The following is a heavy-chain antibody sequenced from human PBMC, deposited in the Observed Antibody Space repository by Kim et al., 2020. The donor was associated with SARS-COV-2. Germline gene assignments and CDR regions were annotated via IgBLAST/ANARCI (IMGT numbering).Heavy chain of an antibody. D-gene: IGHD4-17*01. V-gene: IGHV1-18*01. Sequence: ASVKVSCKASGYTFTSYGISWVRQAPGQGLEWMGWISAYNGNTNYAQKLQGRVTMTTDTSTSTAYMELRSLRSDDTAVYYCARLEGGPNDYGDDDIWGPFDYWGQGTLVTVSS. J-gene: IGHJ4*02. CDR1: GYTFTSYG. CDR3: ARLEGGPNDYGDDDIWGPFDY. CDR2: ISAYNGNT.